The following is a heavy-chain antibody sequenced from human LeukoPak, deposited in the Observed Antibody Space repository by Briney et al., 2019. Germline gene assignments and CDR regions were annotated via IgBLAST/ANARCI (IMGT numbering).Heavy chain of an antibody. Sequence: SQTLSLTCAISGDSVSSNTAAWIWIRQSPSRGLEWLGRTYYRSKWVNEYAVSVKGRITINPDTSMNQFSLQLNSVTPEDTAIYYCARGGSRGRAFDIWGQGTMVTVSS. CDR1: GDSVSSNTAA. D-gene: IGHD3-10*01. CDR2: TYYRSKWVN. V-gene: IGHV6-1*01. J-gene: IGHJ3*02. CDR3: ARGGSRGRAFDI.